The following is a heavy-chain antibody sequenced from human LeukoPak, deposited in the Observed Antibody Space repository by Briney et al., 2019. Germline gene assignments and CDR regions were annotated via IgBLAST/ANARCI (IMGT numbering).Heavy chain of an antibody. CDR3: AKSWDY. J-gene: IGHJ4*02. CDR2: ISYDGSNK. CDR1: GFTFSSYG. V-gene: IGHV3-30*18. Sequence: GGSLRLSCAASGFTFSSYGMHWVRQAPGKGLEWVAVISYDGSNKYYADSVKGRFTISRDNSKNTLYLQMNSLRAEDTAVNYCAKSWDYWGQGTLVTVSS.